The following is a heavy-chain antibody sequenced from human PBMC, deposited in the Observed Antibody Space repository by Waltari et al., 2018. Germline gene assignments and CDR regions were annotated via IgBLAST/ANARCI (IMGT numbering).Heavy chain of an antibody. V-gene: IGHV3-30*02. CDR1: GFTFSSYG. CDR3: AKDGRLTGIN. J-gene: IGHJ4*02. Sequence: QVQLVESGGGVVQPGGSLRLSCAASGFTFSSYGMHWVRQAPGKGLEWVAFIRYDGSNKYYADSVKGRFTISRDNSKNTLYLQMNSLRAEDTAVYYCAKDGRLTGINWGQGTLVTVSS. CDR2: IRYDGSNK. D-gene: IGHD1-20*01.